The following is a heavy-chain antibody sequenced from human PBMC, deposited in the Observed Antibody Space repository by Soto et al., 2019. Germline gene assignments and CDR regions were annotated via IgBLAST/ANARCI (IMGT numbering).Heavy chain of an antibody. Sequence: GGSLRLSCAVSGFTFSSYAMNWVRQAPGKGLEWVSAISDSGGSTYYADSVKGRFTISRDNSKSTLYLQMNSLRAEDTAIYYCANSAVALNSELDSWGQGARVTVS. CDR1: GFTFSSYA. CDR2: ISDSGGST. J-gene: IGHJ4*02. CDR3: ANSAVALNSELDS. V-gene: IGHV3-23*01. D-gene: IGHD2-21*01.